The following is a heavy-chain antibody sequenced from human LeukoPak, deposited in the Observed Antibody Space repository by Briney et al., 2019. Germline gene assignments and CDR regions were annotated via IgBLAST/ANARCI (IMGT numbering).Heavy chain of an antibody. V-gene: IGHV3-66*01. Sequence: GGSLRLSCAASGFTVSSNYMSWVRQAPGKGLEWVSVIYSGGSTYYADSVKGRFTISRDNSKNTLYLQMNSLRAEDTAVYYCARERGALSTYYYDSSGPRYFDYWGQGTLVTVSS. CDR1: GFTVSSNY. D-gene: IGHD3-22*01. CDR3: ARERGALSTYYYDSSGPRYFDY. CDR2: IYSGGST. J-gene: IGHJ4*02.